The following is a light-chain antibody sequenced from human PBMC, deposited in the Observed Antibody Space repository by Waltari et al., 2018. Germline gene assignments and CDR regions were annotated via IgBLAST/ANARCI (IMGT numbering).Light chain of an antibody. J-gene: IGKJ1*01. V-gene: IGKV3-15*01. CDR3: HQYNDWPPT. Sequence: EVVMTQSPATLSVSPGERATLPCRASQSASTNFAWSHQNPAHAPRPLIYGAAVRATDIPARFSGSGSGTEFTLTISSLQSEDFAVYYCHQYNDWPPTFGQGTTVEIK. CDR1: QSASTN. CDR2: GAA.